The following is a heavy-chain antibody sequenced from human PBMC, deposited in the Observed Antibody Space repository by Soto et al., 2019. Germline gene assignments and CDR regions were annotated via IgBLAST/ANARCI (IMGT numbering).Heavy chain of an antibody. V-gene: IGHV4-39*07. Sequence: SETLSLTCTVSGGSISSSSYYWGWIRQPPGKGLEWIGSIYYSGSTNYNPSLKSRVAISVDTSKNQFSLKLSSVTAADTAVYYCARYSARRGYCSGGSCYGPHPNYYYYGMDVWGQGTTVTVSS. D-gene: IGHD2-15*01. CDR2: IYYSGST. CDR3: ARYSARRGYCSGGSCYGPHPNYYYYGMDV. J-gene: IGHJ6*02. CDR1: GGSISSSSYY.